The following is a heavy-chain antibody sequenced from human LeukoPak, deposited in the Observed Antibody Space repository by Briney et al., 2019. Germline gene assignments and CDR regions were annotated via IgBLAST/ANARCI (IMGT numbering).Heavy chain of an antibody. Sequence: SETLALTCAVYGDSFTYYHWTWIRQSPGRGLEWIGEVSHTGDTDYNPSLKNRLTISIDTSNKQFSLRLTSVTAADTAVYYCARTPGAFDFWGQGTLVTVSS. CDR3: ARTPGAFDF. CDR1: GDSFTYYH. D-gene: IGHD2-15*01. V-gene: IGHV4-34*01. J-gene: IGHJ4*02. CDR2: VSHTGDT.